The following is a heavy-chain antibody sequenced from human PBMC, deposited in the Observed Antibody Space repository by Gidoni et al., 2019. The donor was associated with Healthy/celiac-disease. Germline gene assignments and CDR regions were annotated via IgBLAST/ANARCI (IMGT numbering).Heavy chain of an antibody. Sequence: EVQLLESGGGLVQPGGSLRLSCAASGFTFSSYAMSWVRQAPGKGLEWVSAISGSGGSTYYADSVKGRITISRDNSKNTLYLQMNSLRAEDTAVYYCAKAPRSKVYGAGYPLMFDPWGQGTLVTVSS. J-gene: IGHJ5*02. CDR2: ISGSGGST. CDR3: AKAPRSKVYGAGYPLMFDP. V-gene: IGHV3-23*01. D-gene: IGHD3-9*01. CDR1: GFTFSSYA.